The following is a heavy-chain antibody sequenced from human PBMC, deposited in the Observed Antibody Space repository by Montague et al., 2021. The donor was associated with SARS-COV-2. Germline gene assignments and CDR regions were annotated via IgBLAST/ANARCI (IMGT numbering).Heavy chain of an antibody. Sequence: SETLSLTCTVSGGSISTYSWSWIRQPPGKGLEWIGYVYYSGSINXXPSLKSRVTLSIDTSKNQFSLKLSSVTAADTAVYFCARGTRYYYDYTYYFDLWGRGTLVTVSS. V-gene: IGHV4-59*13. CDR1: GGSISTYS. CDR2: VYYSGSI. D-gene: IGHD3-22*01. J-gene: IGHJ2*01. CDR3: ARGTRYYYDYTYYFDL.